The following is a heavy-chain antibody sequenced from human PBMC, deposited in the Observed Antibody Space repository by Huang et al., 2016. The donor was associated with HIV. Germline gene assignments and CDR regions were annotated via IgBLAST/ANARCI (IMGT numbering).Heavy chain of an antibody. CDR3: ARGTNWVSSWYFDL. V-gene: IGHV4-59*11. Sequence: QVKLQESGPGLVKPSETLSLTCTVSGASISSHYWTWIRQPPGQGLEWIGSFYYSGSTNSDPSRKSRVTVSLDTAKSQFSLSLTSVTAADTAIYYCARGTNWVSSWYFDLWGRGTPVTVSS. CDR1: GASISSHY. CDR2: FYYSGST. D-gene: IGHD2-8*01. J-gene: IGHJ2*01.